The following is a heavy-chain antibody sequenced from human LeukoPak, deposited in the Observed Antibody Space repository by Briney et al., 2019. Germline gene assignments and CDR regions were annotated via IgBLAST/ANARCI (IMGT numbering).Heavy chain of an antibody. J-gene: IGHJ4*02. Sequence: ASVKVSCKASGYIFTKYVVHWVRQAPGQRREWMGWIKAGNGETKYSQNFQERVTITRDTSASTVYMELSSLTSEDTALYYCARDDCGDTCYPGGYWGQGTPVTVSS. CDR1: GYIFTKYV. CDR3: ARDDCGDTCYPGGY. V-gene: IGHV1-3*01. CDR2: IKAGNGET. D-gene: IGHD2-21*01.